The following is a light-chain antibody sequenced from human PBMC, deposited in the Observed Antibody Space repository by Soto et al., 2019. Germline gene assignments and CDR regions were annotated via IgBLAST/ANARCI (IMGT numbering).Light chain of an antibody. CDR3: SSYAGSNIGV. J-gene: IGLJ1*01. CDR1: SGDVGGYDY. Sequence: QSVLTQPPSASGSPGQSVTISCTGTSGDVGGYDYVSWYQHHPGKAPKLMIYEVTKRPSGVPDRFSGSKSGNTASLTVSGLQAEDEADYYCSSYAGSNIGVFGTGTKVTVL. CDR2: EVT. V-gene: IGLV2-8*01.